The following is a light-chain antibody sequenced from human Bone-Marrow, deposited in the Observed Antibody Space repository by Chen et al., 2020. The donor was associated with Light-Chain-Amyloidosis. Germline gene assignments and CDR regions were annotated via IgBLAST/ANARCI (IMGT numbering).Light chain of an antibody. J-gene: IGLJ3*02. CDR1: SSDVGSYNL. CDR3: CSYAGSSTWV. Sequence: QSALTQPASVSGPPGQSITLPCTGTSSDVGSYNLVSWYQQHPGKAPKLMIYEGSKRPSGVSNRFSGSKSGNTASLTISGLQAEDEADYYCCSYAGSSTWVFGGGTKLTVL. V-gene: IGLV2-23*01. CDR2: EGS.